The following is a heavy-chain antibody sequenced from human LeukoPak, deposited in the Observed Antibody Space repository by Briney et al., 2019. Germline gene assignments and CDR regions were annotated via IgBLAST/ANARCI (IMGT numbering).Heavy chain of an antibody. Sequence: GGSQRLSCAASGFTFSNYWMHWVRQGQGKGLVWVPRINNDGSSRHYADSVKGRFTISRDNAKNMMYLQMNSLRAEDTAVYYCASASSHRIAAGGDYWGHGTLVTVSS. CDR3: ASASSHRIAAGGDY. CDR1: GFTFSNYW. V-gene: IGHV3-74*01. D-gene: IGHD6-13*01. J-gene: IGHJ4*01. CDR2: INNDGSSR.